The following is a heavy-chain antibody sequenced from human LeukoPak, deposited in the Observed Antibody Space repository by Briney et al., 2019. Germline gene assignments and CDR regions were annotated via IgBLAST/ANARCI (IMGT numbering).Heavy chain of an antibody. J-gene: IGHJ4*02. V-gene: IGHV3-23*01. CDR2: SGSGGDT. CDR3: AKERGATYGTYYFDY. CDR1: GFTFSSYA. Sequence: GGSLRLPCAASGFTFSSYAMNWVRQAPGKGLEWVSISGSGGDTYYADSVKGRFTISRDNSKNTLYLQMNSLRAEDTAVYYCAKERGATYGTYYFDYWGQGTLVTVSS. D-gene: IGHD4/OR15-4a*01.